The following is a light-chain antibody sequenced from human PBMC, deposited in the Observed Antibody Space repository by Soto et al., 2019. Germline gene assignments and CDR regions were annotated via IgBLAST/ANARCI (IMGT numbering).Light chain of an antibody. CDR3: SSYSGTNYHYV. Sequence: QSALTQPPSASGSFGQSVTISCTGTSSDVGGYNYVSWYQQYPGKAPKLMIYEVSERPSGVPDRFSGSKSGNAASLTVSGLQADDEAGYYCSSYSGTNYHYVFGTGTKVTVL. CDR2: EVS. V-gene: IGLV2-8*01. J-gene: IGLJ1*01. CDR1: SSDVGGYNY.